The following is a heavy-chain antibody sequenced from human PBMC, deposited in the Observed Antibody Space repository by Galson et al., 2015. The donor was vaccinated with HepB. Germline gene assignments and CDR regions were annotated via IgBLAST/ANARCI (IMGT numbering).Heavy chain of an antibody. D-gene: IGHD6-13*01. Sequence: ETLSLTCTVSGGSISSSIHYWGWIRQPPGKGLEWIGRIFYTGITHYSPSLKSRVTISVDTSKNQFFLRLRPVTAADTAVYYCARLYSINWHFDNWGQGTLVTVSS. J-gene: IGHJ4*02. CDR3: ARLYSINWHFDN. CDR1: GGSISSSIHY. V-gene: IGHV4-39*01. CDR2: IFYTGIT.